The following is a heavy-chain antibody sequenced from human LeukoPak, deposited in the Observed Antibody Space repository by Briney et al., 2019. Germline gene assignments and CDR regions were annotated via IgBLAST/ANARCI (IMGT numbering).Heavy chain of an antibody. J-gene: IGHJ4*02. Sequence: SETLSLTCSVSVYRIISGLDSGWIRKPPGTGVEWIASIYHSESTYYNPSLKSRVTISADTSKNHFSLKLSSVTAADTAVYYCARHTTVTTGYRDLDYWGQGTGVTVSS. CDR1: VYRIISGLD. CDR2: IYHSEST. CDR3: ARHTTVTTGYRDLDY. D-gene: IGHD4-17*01. V-gene: IGHV4-38-2*01.